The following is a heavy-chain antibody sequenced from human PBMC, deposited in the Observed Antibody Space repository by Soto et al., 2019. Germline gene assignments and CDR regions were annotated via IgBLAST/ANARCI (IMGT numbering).Heavy chain of an antibody. V-gene: IGHV4-30-4*01. CDR1: GGSISSGDYY. CDR2: IYYSGST. CDR3: ARADLSNWFDP. J-gene: IGHJ5*02. Sequence: SETLSLTCTVSGGSISSGDYYWSWIRQPPGKGLEWIGYIYYSGSTYYNPSLKSRVTISVDTSKNQFSLKLSSVTAADTAVYYCARADLSNWFDPWGQGTLVTVSS.